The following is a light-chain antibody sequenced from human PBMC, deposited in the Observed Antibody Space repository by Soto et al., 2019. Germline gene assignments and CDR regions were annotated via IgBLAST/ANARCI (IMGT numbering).Light chain of an antibody. J-gene: IGKJ2*01. Sequence: EIVLTQSPATLSLSPGERATLSCRASQSVSSYLAWYQQKPGQAPRLLIYDASNWATGIPARFSGSASGPDFNLTISSRAPEDFAVYYCLQTSTWPPYTFGQGTQLEIK. CDR2: DAS. V-gene: IGKV3-11*01. CDR3: LQTSTWPPYT. CDR1: QSVSSY.